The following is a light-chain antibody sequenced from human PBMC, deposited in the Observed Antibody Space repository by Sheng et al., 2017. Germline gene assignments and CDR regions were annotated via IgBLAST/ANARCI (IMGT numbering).Light chain of an antibody. Sequence: DIQMTQSPSSVSASVGDRVTITCRASQGIDNWLAWYQQKPGNAPKLLIYAASSLRSGVPSRFSGTKSGTDFTLTISSLQAEDVAVYYCQQYYSTPLTFGGGTKVEIK. CDR1: QGIDNW. V-gene: IGKV1-12*01. CDR3: QQYYSTPLT. J-gene: IGKJ4*01. CDR2: AAS.